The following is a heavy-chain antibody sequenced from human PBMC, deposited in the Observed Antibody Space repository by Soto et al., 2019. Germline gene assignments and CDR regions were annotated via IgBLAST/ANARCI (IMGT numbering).Heavy chain of an antibody. V-gene: IGHV3-21*01. Sequence: GGSLRLSCAASGFTFSSYSMNWVRQAPGKGLEWVSSISSSSSYIYYADSVKGRFTISRDNAKNSLYLQMNSLRAEDTAVYYCARDRSEEWLAPRVVYMDVWGKGTTVTVSS. CDR3: ARDRSEEWLAPRVVYMDV. J-gene: IGHJ6*03. CDR1: GFTFSSYS. CDR2: ISSSSSYI. D-gene: IGHD6-19*01.